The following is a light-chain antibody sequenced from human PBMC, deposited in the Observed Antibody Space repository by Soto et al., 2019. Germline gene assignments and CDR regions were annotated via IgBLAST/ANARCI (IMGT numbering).Light chain of an antibody. J-gene: IGKJ5*01. V-gene: IGKV3-20*01. CDR3: QQYNSSPIT. CDR1: ESLISRY. CDR2: AAS. Sequence: EIVLTQSPGTLSLSPWERATLSCRASESLISRYLAWYQQKPGQAPRLLISAASSRATGIPDRFSGSGSGTDFTLTISSLEPEDFAVYYCQQYNSSPITFGQGTRLEIK.